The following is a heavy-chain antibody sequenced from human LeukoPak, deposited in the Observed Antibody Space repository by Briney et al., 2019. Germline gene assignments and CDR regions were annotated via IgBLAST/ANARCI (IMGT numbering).Heavy chain of an antibody. V-gene: IGHV4-34*01. J-gene: IGHJ4*02. CDR1: GGSFSGYY. Sequence: PSETLSLTCAVYGGSFSGYYWSWIRQPPGKGLEWIGEINHSGSTNYNPSLKSRVTISVDTSKNQFSLKLCSVTAADTAVYYCARGDSSGYETFDYWGQGTLVTVSS. CDR3: ARGDSSGYETFDY. CDR2: INHSGST. D-gene: IGHD3-22*01.